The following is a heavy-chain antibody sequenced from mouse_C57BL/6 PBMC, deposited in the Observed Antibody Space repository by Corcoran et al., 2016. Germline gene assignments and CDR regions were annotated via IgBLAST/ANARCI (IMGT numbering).Heavy chain of an antibody. V-gene: IGHV1-81*01. CDR1: GYTFTSYG. CDR3: ARLGTTVGSYFDY. D-gene: IGHD1-1*01. J-gene: IGHJ2*01. Sequence: QVQLQQSGAELARPGASVKLSCKASGYTFTSYGISWVKQRTGQGLEWIGEIYPRSGITYYNEKFKGKATLTADKSSSTADMELRSLTSEDSAVDFCARLGTTVGSYFDYWGQGTTLTVAS. CDR2: IYPRSGIT.